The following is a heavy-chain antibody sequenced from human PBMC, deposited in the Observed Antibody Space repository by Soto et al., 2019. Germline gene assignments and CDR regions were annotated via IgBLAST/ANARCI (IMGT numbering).Heavy chain of an antibody. CDR2: IIPIFGTA. CDR3: ARGRGSGWSRDYYGMDV. D-gene: IGHD6-19*01. V-gene: IGHV1-69*13. CDR1: GGTFSSYA. J-gene: IGHJ6*02. Sequence: SVKVSCKASGGTFSSYAISWVRQAPGQGLEWMGGIIPIFGTANYAQKFQGRVTITADESTSTAYMELSSLRSEDTAVYYCARGRGSGWSRDYYGMDVWGQGTKVTVSS.